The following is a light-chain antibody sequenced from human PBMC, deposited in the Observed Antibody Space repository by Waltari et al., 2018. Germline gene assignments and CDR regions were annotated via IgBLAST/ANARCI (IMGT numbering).Light chain of an antibody. CDR2: DAS. J-gene: IGKJ3*01. V-gene: IGKV1-33*01. CDR3: QQYDDLRPT. Sequence: DIQMTQSPSSLSASVGDRVTITCQASQDISNYLNWYQQKPGKAPKLLIYDASNLETGVPARVSGSGYGTEFTVTISSLQPEDIATYYCQQYDDLRPTFGPGTKVDIK. CDR1: QDISNY.